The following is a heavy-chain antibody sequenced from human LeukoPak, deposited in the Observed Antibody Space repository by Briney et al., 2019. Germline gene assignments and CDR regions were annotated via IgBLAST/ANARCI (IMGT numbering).Heavy chain of an antibody. J-gene: IGHJ6*02. CDR2: IYFTGST. Sequence: SQTLSLTCSVSGGSISSGGYSWSWIRQHPGKGLEWIGYIYFTGSTDYNPSLKSRVTISVDTSKNQFSLKLSSVTAADTAVYYCARDTMGYNYHYYGMDVWGQGTTVTVSS. D-gene: IGHD1-1*01. V-gene: IGHV4-31*03. CDR3: ARDTMGYNYHYYGMDV. CDR1: GGSISSGGYS.